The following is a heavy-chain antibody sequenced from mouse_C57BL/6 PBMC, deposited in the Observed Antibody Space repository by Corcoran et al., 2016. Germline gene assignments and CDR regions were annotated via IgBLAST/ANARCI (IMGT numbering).Heavy chain of an antibody. Sequence: QIQLVQSGPELKKPGETVKISCKASGYTFTTYGMSWVKQAAGKGLKWMGWINTYSGVPTYADDFKGRCAFSLETSASTAYLQINNLKNEDTATYFCARSTMVTDPFAYWCQGTLVTVSA. J-gene: IGHJ3*01. D-gene: IGHD2-2*01. V-gene: IGHV9-3*01. CDR1: GYTFTTYG. CDR2: INTYSGVP. CDR3: ARSTMVTDPFAY.